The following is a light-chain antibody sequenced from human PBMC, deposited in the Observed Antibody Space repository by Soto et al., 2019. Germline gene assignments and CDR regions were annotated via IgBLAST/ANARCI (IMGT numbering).Light chain of an antibody. CDR3: QQYNNWPTWT. J-gene: IGKJ1*01. V-gene: IGKV1-5*01. Sequence: IQMTQAPSILSASVGDSVTITCRASQSISTWLAWYQQKPEKAPKLMVHDASTLESGVPSRFSGSGSGTEFTLTISSLQAEDSAVYFCQQYNNWPTWTFGQGTKVDIK. CDR2: DAS. CDR1: QSISTW.